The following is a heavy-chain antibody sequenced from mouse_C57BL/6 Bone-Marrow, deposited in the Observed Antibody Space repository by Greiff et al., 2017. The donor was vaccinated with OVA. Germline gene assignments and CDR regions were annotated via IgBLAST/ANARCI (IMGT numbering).Heavy chain of an antibody. CDR1: GYTFTSYT. Sequence: VQLQQSGAELARPGASVKMSCKASGYTFTSYTMHWVKQRPGQGLEWIGYINPSSGYTKYNQKFKDKATLTADKSSSTAYMQLSSLTSEDSAVYYCARYWDGGYFDYWGQGTTLTVSS. V-gene: IGHV1-4*01. D-gene: IGHD4-1*01. CDR2: INPSSGYT. J-gene: IGHJ2*01. CDR3: ARYWDGGYFDY.